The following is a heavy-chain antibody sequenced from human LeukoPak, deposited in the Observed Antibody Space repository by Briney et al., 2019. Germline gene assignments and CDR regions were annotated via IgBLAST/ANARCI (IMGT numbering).Heavy chain of an antibody. CDR2: ISSSSSTI. V-gene: IGHV3-48*01. J-gene: IGHJ4*02. Sequence: PGGSLRLSCAASGFTFSSYSMNWVRQAPGKGLEWVSYISSSSSTIYYADSVKGRFTISRDNAKNSLYLQMNSLRAEDTAVYYCARDGHPMYYDILTGVRGPYYFDYWGQGTLVTVSS. CDR1: GFTFSSYS. D-gene: IGHD3-9*01. CDR3: ARDGHPMYYDILTGVRGPYYFDY.